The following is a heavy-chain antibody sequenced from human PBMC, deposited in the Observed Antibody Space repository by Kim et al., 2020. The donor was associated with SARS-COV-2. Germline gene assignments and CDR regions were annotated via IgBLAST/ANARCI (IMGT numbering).Heavy chain of an antibody. Sequence: ASVKVSCKASGYTFTSYYMHWVRQAPGQGLEWMGIINPSGGSTSYAQKFQGRVTMTRDTSTSTVYMELSSLRSEDTAVYYCARESQYCSSTSCYEASGVYFDYWGQGTLVTVSS. D-gene: IGHD2-2*01. V-gene: IGHV1-46*01. CDR1: GYTFTSYY. CDR2: INPSGGST. J-gene: IGHJ4*02. CDR3: ARESQYCSSTSCYEASGVYFDY.